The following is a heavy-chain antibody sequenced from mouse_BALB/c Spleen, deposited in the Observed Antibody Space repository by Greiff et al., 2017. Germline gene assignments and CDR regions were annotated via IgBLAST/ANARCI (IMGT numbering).Heavy chain of an antibody. J-gene: IGHJ4*01. CDR2: IWAGGST. CDR1: GFSLTSYG. CDR3: ARVGGSTLYAMDY. D-gene: IGHD1-1*01. V-gene: IGHV2-9*02. Sequence: VQLQQSGPGLVAPSQSLSITCTVSGFSLTSYGVHWVRQPPGKGLEWLGVIWAGGSTNYNSALMSRLSISKDNSKSQVFLKMNSLQTDDTAMYYCARVGGSTLYAMDYWGQGTSVTVSS.